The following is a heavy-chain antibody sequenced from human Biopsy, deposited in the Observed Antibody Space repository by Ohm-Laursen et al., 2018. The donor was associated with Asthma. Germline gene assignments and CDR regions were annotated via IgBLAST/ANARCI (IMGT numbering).Heavy chain of an antibody. J-gene: IGHJ3*02. D-gene: IGHD5-18*01. CDR3: VRDDTDDAFDI. V-gene: IGHV3-30*01. Sequence: SLRLSCAATGFSFSNFAIHWVRQAPGKGLEWVGVITKDASTQDYADSVKGRFTMARDNSKNTLDLQMNSLREEDTAVYYCVRDDTDDAFDIWGQGTVVSVSS. CDR2: ITKDASTQ. CDR1: GFSFSNFA.